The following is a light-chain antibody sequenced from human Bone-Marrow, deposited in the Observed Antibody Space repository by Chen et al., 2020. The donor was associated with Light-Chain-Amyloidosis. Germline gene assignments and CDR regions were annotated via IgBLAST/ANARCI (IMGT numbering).Light chain of an antibody. CDR2: NVS. J-gene: IGLJ1*01. CDR3: TSYTSSGTLYV. Sequence: QSALTQPASVSGPPGQSIALSCPGTSSDVGGYNYVSWYQQHPGKAPKLIIYNVSYRPSGVSNRFSGSKSDNTASLTISGLQAEDEADYYCTSYTSSGTLYVFGTGTKVTVL. V-gene: IGLV2-14*03. CDR1: SSDVGGYNY.